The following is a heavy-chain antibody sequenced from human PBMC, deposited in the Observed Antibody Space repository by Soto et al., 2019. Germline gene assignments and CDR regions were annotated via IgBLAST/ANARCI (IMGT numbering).Heavy chain of an antibody. Sequence: QVQLVESGGGVVQPGRSLRLSCAASGFTFSSYDMHWVRQAPGKGLEWVAVIWYDGSNKYYADSVKSRFTISRDNSKNTLYLQMNSLRAEDTAVYYCAREGYSSSWHVEDYWGQGTLVTVSS. CDR2: IWYDGSNK. CDR1: GFTFSSYD. CDR3: AREGYSSSWHVEDY. D-gene: IGHD6-13*01. V-gene: IGHV3-33*01. J-gene: IGHJ4*02.